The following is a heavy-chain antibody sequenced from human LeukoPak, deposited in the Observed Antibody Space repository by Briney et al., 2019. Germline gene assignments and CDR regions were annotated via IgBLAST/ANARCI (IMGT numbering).Heavy chain of an antibody. J-gene: IGHJ3*02. Sequence: GRSLRLSCAASGFTFSSYAMHWVRQAPGKGLEWVAVISYDGSNKYYADSVKGRFTISRDNSKNTLYLQMNSLRAEDTAVYYCERGESIAGDPDAFDIWGQGTMVTVSS. D-gene: IGHD6-13*01. CDR3: ERGESIAGDPDAFDI. V-gene: IGHV3-30*04. CDR2: ISYDGSNK. CDR1: GFTFSSYA.